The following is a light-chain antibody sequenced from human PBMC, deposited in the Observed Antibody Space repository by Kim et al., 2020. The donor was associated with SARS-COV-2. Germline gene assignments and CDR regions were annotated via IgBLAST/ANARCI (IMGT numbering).Light chain of an antibody. Sequence: GQSITISCTGTSSDVGGYNHVSWYQQHPGKAPKLMIYEGSKRPSGVSNRFSGSKSGNTASLTISGLQAEDEADYYCSSYASSSTRVFGGGTQLTVL. CDR3: SSYASSSTRV. CDR2: EGS. J-gene: IGLJ3*02. CDR1: SSDVGGYNH. V-gene: IGLV2-14*02.